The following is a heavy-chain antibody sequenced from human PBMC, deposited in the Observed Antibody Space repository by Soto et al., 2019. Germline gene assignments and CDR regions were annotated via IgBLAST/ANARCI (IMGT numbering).Heavy chain of an antibody. J-gene: IGHJ5*02. CDR3: ATHSPTTPFYCSGGSCYKVLPNRFDP. CDR2: FDPEDGET. Sequence: ASVKVSCKVSGYTLTELSMHWVRQAPGKGLEWMGGFDPEDGETIYAQKFQGRVTMTEDTSTDTAYMELSSLRSEDTAVYYCATHSPTTPFYCSGGSCYKVLPNRFDPWGQGTLVTVSS. D-gene: IGHD2-15*01. V-gene: IGHV1-24*01. CDR1: GYTLTELS.